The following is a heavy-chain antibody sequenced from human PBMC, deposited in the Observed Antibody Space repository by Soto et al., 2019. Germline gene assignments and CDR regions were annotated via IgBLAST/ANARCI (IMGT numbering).Heavy chain of an antibody. J-gene: IGHJ4*02. CDR3: ARSVAVPGAHIDY. Sequence: SETLSLTCSVSGGSIIGSYWSWIRQSPGKGLEWLGYVYYTGSTNYSPSLRSRVSISVDTSKNEFSLRLSSVTAADTAVYFCARSVAVPGAHIDYWGQGTQVTVSS. V-gene: IGHV4-59*01. D-gene: IGHD6-19*01. CDR1: GGSIIGSY. CDR2: VYYTGST.